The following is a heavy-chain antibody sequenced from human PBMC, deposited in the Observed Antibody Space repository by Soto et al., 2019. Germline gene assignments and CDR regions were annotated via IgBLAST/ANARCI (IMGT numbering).Heavy chain of an antibody. Sequence: QVQLVQSGAEVKKPGSSVKVSCEASGGSFTSYIFTWVRQAPGQGLEGMGRLIPIQGTANYALKFQDRVTIAADTSATPVDMELRSLRPEDTALYYGAKILVFVDHAYMDVWGKGTTVSVSS. CDR1: GGSFTSYI. V-gene: IGHV1-69*08. CDR3: AKILVFVDHAYMDV. CDR2: LIPIQGTA. J-gene: IGHJ6*03. D-gene: IGHD2-21*01.